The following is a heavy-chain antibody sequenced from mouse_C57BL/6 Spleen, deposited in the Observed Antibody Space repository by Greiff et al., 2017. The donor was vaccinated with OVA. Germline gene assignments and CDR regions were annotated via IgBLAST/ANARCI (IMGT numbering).Heavy chain of an antibody. Sequence: QVQLQQPGTELVKPGASVKLSCKASGYTFTSYWMHWVKQRPGQGLEWIGNINPSNGGTNYNEKFKSKATLTVDKSSSTAYMQLSSLTCEDSAVYYCAIGESQLRGAMDYWGQGTSVTVSS. J-gene: IGHJ4*01. CDR1: GYTFTSYW. D-gene: IGHD4-1*02. CDR2: INPSNGGT. V-gene: IGHV1-53*01. CDR3: AIGESQLRGAMDY.